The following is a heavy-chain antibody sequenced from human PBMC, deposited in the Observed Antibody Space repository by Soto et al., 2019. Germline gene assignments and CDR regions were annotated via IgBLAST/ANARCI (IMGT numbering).Heavy chain of an antibody. J-gene: IGHJ4*02. CDR1: GFTFSTSW. CDR2: ISTDGSIT. Sequence: EVQLVESGGGLVQPGGSLRLSCTTSGFTFSTSWMHWVRQTPGKGLLWVSHISTDGSITNYAGSAKGRFTISRDNAKNTLFLQMNNLRAEDTAVYFCARDIGYGGNWGQGTLVTVSS. V-gene: IGHV3-74*01. D-gene: IGHD3-16*01. CDR3: ARDIGYGGN.